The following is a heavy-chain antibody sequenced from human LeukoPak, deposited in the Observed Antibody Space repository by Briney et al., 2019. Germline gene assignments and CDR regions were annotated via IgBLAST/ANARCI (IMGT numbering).Heavy chain of an antibody. V-gene: IGHV1-46*01. CDR1: GYTFTSYY. J-gene: IGHJ4*02. D-gene: IGHD3-22*01. CDR3: ARDLAYYYDSSGYAPFDY. CDR2: INPSGGST. Sequence: VATVKVSCKASGYTFTSYYMHWVRQAPGQGLEWMGIINPSGGSTSYAQKFQGRVTMTRDTSTSTVYMELSSLRSEDTAVYYCARDLAYYYDSSGYAPFDYWGQGTLVTVSS.